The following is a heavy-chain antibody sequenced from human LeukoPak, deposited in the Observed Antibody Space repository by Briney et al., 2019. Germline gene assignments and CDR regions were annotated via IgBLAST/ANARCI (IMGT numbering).Heavy chain of an antibody. CDR3: ARVKFVRYFDWLSPFDY. Sequence: ASVKVSCKASGGTFSSYAISWVRQAPGQGLEWMGRIIPIFGIANYAQKFQGRVTITADKSTSTAYMELSSLRSEDTAVYYCARVKFVRYFDWLSPFDYWGQGTLVTVSS. V-gene: IGHV1-69*04. CDR2: IIPIFGIA. D-gene: IGHD3-9*01. CDR1: GGTFSSYA. J-gene: IGHJ4*02.